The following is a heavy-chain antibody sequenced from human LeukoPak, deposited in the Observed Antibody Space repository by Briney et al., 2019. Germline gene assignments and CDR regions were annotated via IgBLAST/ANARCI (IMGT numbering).Heavy chain of an antibody. Sequence: PGGSLRLSCTASGFTFGDYAMSWFRQAPGKGLELVGFIRSKAYGGTTEYAASVKGIFTISRDDSKSIDYLQMNSLKTEDTAVYHCTRDQGEYSSSWYRYYFDYWGQGTLVTVSS. CDR1: GFTFGDYA. D-gene: IGHD6-13*01. CDR3: TRDQGEYSSSWYRYYFDY. CDR2: IRSKAYGGTT. V-gene: IGHV3-49*03. J-gene: IGHJ4*02.